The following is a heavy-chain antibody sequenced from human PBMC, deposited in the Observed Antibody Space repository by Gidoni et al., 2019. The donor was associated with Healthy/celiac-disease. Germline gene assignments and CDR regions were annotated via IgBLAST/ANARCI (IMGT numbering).Heavy chain of an antibody. D-gene: IGHD3-22*01. J-gene: IGHJ6*02. Sequence: EVQLVESGGGLVQPGRSLRPSCAASGFTFADYAMHWVRQAPGKGLEWVSGISWNSGSIGYADSVKGRFTISRDNAKNSLYLQMNSLRAEDTALYYCAKDKNYDSTSYGMDVWGQGTTVTVSS. V-gene: IGHV3-9*01. CDR2: ISWNSGSI. CDR3: AKDKNYDSTSYGMDV. CDR1: GFTFADYA.